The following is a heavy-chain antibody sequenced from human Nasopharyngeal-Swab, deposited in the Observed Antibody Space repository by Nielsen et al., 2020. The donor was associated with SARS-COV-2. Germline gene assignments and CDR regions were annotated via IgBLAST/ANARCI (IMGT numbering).Heavy chain of an antibody. CDR2: IYYSGST. CDR3: ARGYCSGGSCYRYYYYYYMDV. V-gene: IGHV4-59*01. D-gene: IGHD2-15*01. J-gene: IGHJ6*03. Sequence: RQAPGQGLEWIGYIYYSGSTKYNPSLKSRVTISVDTSKNQFSLKLSSVTAADTAVYYCARGYCSGGSCYRYYYYYYMDVWGKGTTVTVSS.